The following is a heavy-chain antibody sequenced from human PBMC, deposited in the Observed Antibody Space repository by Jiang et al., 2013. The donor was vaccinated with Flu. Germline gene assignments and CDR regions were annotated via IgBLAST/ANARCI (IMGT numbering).Heavy chain of an antibody. V-gene: IGHV1-2*02. CDR3: ASTGELPPRYYYYGMDV. CDR2: INPNSGGT. Sequence: SVKVSCKASGYTFTGYYMHWVRQAPGQGLEWMGWINPNSGGTNYAQKFQGRVTMTRDTSISTAYMELSRLRSDDTAVYYCASTGELPPRYYYYGMDVWGQGTTVTVSS. D-gene: IGHD1-26*01. J-gene: IGHJ6*02. CDR1: GYTFTGYY.